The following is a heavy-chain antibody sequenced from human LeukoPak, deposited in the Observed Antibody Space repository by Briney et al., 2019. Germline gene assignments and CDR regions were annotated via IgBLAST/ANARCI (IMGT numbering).Heavy chain of an antibody. J-gene: IGHJ4*02. D-gene: IGHD2-15*01. CDR1: GGSISSYY. V-gene: IGHV4-59*01. CDR2: IYYSGSA. CDR3: ARVASGGNFFGY. Sequence: SETLSLTCTVSGGSISSYYWSWIRQPPGKGLELIGYIYYSGSADYNPSLKSRVTMSVDTSKNQFSLKLRSVTAADTAVYYCARVASGGNFFGYWGQGTPVTVSS.